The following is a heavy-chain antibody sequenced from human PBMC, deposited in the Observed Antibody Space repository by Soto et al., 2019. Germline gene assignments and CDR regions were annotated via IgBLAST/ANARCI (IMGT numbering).Heavy chain of an antibody. J-gene: IGHJ6*03. Sequence: EVQLVESGGGLVQPGGSLRLSCATSGFILSDCAMNWVRQAPGKGLEWVSYISSSSSVIDYEDSVKGRFTVSRDNARNSLYLQMNSLRAEDTAVYYCARELSWGSNWYYYMDVWGKGTTVTVSS. V-gene: IGHV3-48*01. CDR1: GFILSDCA. CDR3: ARELSWGSNWYYYMDV. CDR2: ISSSSSVI. D-gene: IGHD7-27*01.